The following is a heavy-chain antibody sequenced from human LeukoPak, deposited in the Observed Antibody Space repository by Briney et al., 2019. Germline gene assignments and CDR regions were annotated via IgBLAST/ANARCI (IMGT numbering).Heavy chain of an antibody. CDR2: IYTSGST. J-gene: IGHJ4*02. D-gene: IGHD7-27*01. V-gene: IGHV4-61*02. CDR1: GGSISSSSYY. CDR3: VRKTGLGHSAD. Sequence: SQTLSLTCTVSGGSISSSSYYWGWIRQPAGKGLEWIGRIYTSGSTNYNPSLKSRVTMSVDTSKNQFSLKLSSVTAALPSVSYCVRKTGLGHSADSGQGTLVTVSS.